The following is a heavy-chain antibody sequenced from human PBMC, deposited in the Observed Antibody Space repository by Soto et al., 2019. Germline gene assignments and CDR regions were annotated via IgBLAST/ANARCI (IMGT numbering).Heavy chain of an antibody. J-gene: IGHJ6*02. CDR2: TYHSGST. CDR3: ARVRGSYYDGMDV. V-gene: IGHV4-4*02. CDR1: GGSISSSNW. D-gene: IGHD3-16*01. Sequence: QVQLQESGPGLVKPSGTLSLTCAVTGGSISSSNWWSWVRQPPGKGLEWIGETYHSGSTHYNPSLKSRVTISVDKSKNQFSLKLSSVTAAYTAVYYCARVRGSYYDGMDVWGQGTTVTVSS.